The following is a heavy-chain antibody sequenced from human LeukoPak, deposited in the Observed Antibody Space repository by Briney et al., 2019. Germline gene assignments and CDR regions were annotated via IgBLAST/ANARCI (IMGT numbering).Heavy chain of an antibody. CDR1: GVSISSSNSY. V-gene: IGHV4-39*07. CDR2: IYYSGNT. D-gene: IGHD2-2*01. J-gene: IGHJ3*02. Sequence: SETLSLTCTVSGVSISSSNSYWGWIRQPPGKGLEWIGSIYYSGNTYYNTSLKSQVTISIDTSKNQFSLKLTSVTAADTAVYYCARGGGYCSSTSCYAAFDIWGQGTMVTVHS. CDR3: ARGGGYCSSTSCYAAFDI.